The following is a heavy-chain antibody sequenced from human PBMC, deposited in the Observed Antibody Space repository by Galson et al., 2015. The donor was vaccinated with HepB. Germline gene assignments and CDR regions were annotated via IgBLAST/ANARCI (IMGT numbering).Heavy chain of an antibody. V-gene: IGHV1-18*01. Sequence: SVKVSCKASGYTFSSYSINWVRQAPGQGLEWMGWITTYNRDTKYAQKFQGRVTMTADTSTSTAYMELRSLRSEDTAVYYCARAHGVTPSDYWGQGTLVTVSS. CDR3: ARAHGVTPSDY. D-gene: IGHD2-21*02. CDR2: ITTYNRDT. J-gene: IGHJ4*02. CDR1: GYTFSSYS.